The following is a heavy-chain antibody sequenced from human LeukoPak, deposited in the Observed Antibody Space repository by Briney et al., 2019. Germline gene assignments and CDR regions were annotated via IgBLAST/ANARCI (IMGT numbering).Heavy chain of an antibody. CDR3: AKDGGSGWYVGSDY. CDR1: GFTFRSYG. D-gene: IGHD6-19*01. V-gene: IGHV3-33*06. CDR2: IWYDGSNK. J-gene: IGHJ4*02. Sequence: SGGSLRLSCVASGFTFRSYGMHWVRQAPGKGLEWVAVIWYDGSNKYYADSVKGRFTISRDNSKNTLYLQMNSLRAEDTAVYYCAKDGGSGWYVGSDYWGQGTLVTVSS.